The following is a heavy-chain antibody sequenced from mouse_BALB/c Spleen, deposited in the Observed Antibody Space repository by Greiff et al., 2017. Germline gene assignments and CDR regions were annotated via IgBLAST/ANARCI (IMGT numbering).Heavy chain of an antibody. CDR2: IYPGDGDT. V-gene: IGHV1-87*01. D-gene: IGHD2-2*01. CDR3: ARRGYSGYDAWFAY. CDR1: GYTFTSYW. Sequence: QVQLQQSGAELARPGASVKLSCKASGYTFTSYWMQWVKQRPGQGLEWIGAIYPGDGDTRYTQKFKGKATLTADKSSSTAYMQLSSLASEDSAVYYCARRGYSGYDAWFAYWGQGTLVTVSA. J-gene: IGHJ3*01.